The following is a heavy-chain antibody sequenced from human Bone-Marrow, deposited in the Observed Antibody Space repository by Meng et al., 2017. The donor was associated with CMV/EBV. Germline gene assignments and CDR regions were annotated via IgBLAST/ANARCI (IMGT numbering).Heavy chain of an antibody. D-gene: IGHD1-26*01. CDR1: GFTFSSYS. CDR2: ISSSSSYI. J-gene: IGHJ6*02. Sequence: GESLKISCAASGFTFSSYSMNWVRQAPGKGLEWVSSISSSSSYIYYADSVKGRFTISRDNAKNSLYLQMNSLRAEDTAVYYCARDQVVGATFYYYGMAFWGPGNTVNVSS. CDR3: ARDQVVGATFYYYGMAF. V-gene: IGHV3-21*01.